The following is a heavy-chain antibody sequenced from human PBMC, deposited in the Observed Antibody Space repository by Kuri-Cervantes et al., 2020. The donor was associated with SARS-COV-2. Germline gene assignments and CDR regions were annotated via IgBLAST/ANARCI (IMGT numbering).Heavy chain of an antibody. CDR1: GGSISSSTYY. J-gene: IGHJ4*02. V-gene: IGHV4-39*01. D-gene: IGHD6-6*01. CDR3: ARGVPGY. Sequence: SETLSLTCTVSGGSISSSTYYWGWIRQPPGKGLEWIGTIYYSGSTDYNPSLKSRVTISVDTSKNQFSLKLTSVTAADTAIYYCARGVPGYWGQGSLVTVSS. CDR2: IYYSGST.